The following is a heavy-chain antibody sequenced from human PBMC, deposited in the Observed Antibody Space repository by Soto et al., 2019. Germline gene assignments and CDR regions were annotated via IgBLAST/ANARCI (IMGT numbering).Heavy chain of an antibody. J-gene: IGHJ4*02. D-gene: IGHD3-10*01. V-gene: IGHV1-18*01. CDR1: GYNFINYG. CDR2: IRVYNGNT. CDR3: VRDLDGSGSYYTHY. Sequence: ASVKVSCKASGYNFINYGISWVRQAPGQGLEWMGWIRVYNGNTNYAQNLQGRVTMTTDTSTNTAYMELRSLRSDDTAVYYCVRDLDGSGSYYTHYWGLGRLVTVS.